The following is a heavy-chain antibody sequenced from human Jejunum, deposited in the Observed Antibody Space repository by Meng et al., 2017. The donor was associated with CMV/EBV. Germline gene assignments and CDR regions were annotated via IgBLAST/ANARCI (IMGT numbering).Heavy chain of an antibody. D-gene: IGHD2-2*01. V-gene: IGHV4-39*07. Sequence: QLQESGPGLVKPSEPRPLTCTFSGDSISSGRHFWGWIRQAPGKGLEWIATIHYTETTHYNPSLKSRITISVDTSKNQISLKVNSVTAADTAMYYCAADISTAWFYYWGQGTLVTVSS. CDR1: GDSISSGRHF. CDR3: AADISTAWFYY. CDR2: IHYTETT. J-gene: IGHJ4*02.